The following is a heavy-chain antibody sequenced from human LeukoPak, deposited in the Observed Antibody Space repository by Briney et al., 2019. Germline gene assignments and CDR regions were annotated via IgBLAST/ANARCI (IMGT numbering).Heavy chain of an antibody. D-gene: IGHD6-19*01. J-gene: IGHJ5*02. CDR2: GSYSGSI. Sequence: TSETLSLTCTVSGGPVSSASHYWSWIRQPPGKGLGWIGLGSYSGSIYYNPSLKSRVSISVDTSKNQFSLNLSSVTAADTAVYYCATGKPQRYSSGWYVKWLDPWGQGTLVTVSS. CDR3: ATGKPQRYSSGWYVKWLDP. V-gene: IGHV4-61*01. CDR1: GGPVSSASHY.